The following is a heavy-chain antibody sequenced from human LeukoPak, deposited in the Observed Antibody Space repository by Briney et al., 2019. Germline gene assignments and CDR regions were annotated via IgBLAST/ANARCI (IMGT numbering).Heavy chain of an antibody. J-gene: IGHJ4*02. CDR3: AKALGPFGDYADY. CDR2: ISGSGGST. D-gene: IGHD4-17*01. Sequence: PGGSLRLSCAASGFTFSSYAMSWVRQAPGKGLEWVSAISGSGGSTYYADSVKGRFTIPRDNSKNTLYLQMNSLRAEDTAVYYCAKALGPFGDYADYWGQGTLVTVSS. V-gene: IGHV3-23*01. CDR1: GFTFSSYA.